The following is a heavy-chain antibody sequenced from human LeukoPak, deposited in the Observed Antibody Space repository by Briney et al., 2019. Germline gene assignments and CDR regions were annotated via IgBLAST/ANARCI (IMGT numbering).Heavy chain of an antibody. CDR3: ARWNVVVPAASHDAFDI. CDR1: GGSISSSNW. CDR2: IYHSGST. V-gene: IGHV4-4*02. Sequence: SGTLSLTCAVSGGSISSSNWWSWVRQPPGKGLEWIGEIYHSGSTNYNPSLKRRVTISVDKSKNQFSLKLSSVTAADTAVYYCARWNVVVPAASHDAFDIWGQGTMVTVSS. J-gene: IGHJ3*02. D-gene: IGHD2-2*01.